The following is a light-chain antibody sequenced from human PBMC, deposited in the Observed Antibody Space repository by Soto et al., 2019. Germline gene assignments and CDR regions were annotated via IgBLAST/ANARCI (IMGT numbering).Light chain of an antibody. J-gene: IGLJ3*02. CDR1: SSDIGAYDY. Sequence: QSALTQPASVSGSPGLSITISCTGTSSDIGAYDYVAWYQQHPGKAPKALIFEVINRPSGVSIRFSGSKSGNTASLTISGLQAEDEADYYCSSFTTSSTVVFGGGTQLTVL. V-gene: IGLV2-14*01. CDR2: EVI. CDR3: SSFTTSSTVV.